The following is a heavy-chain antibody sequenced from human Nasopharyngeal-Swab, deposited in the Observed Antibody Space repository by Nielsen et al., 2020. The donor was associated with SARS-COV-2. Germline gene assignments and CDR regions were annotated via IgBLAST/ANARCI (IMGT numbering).Heavy chain of an antibody. CDR1: GYTFTSYG. Sequence: ASVKVSCKASGYTFTSYGISWVRQAPGQGLEWMGWMNANSGNTGYAQKFQGRVTMTRNTSISTAYMELSSLRSDDTAVYYCARRSAGSGTSIGYWGQGTLVTVS. CDR2: MNANSGNT. V-gene: IGHV1-8*02. CDR3: ARRSAGSGTSIGY. D-gene: IGHD3-10*01. J-gene: IGHJ4*02.